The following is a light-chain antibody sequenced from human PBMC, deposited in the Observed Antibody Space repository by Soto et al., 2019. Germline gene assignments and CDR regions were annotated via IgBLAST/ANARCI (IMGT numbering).Light chain of an antibody. CDR3: QQYSTTPT. Sequence: DIVMTQSPDSLAVSLGERATINCXSXXXLXXXXXXKXSXAWYQQRPRQPPKLLIYWASTRESGVPDRFSGSGSGTDFTLTISSLQAEDVAVYYCQQYSTTPTFGGGTRVEIK. CDR1: XXLXXXXXXKXS. CDR2: WAS. J-gene: IGKJ4*01. V-gene: IGKV4-1*01.